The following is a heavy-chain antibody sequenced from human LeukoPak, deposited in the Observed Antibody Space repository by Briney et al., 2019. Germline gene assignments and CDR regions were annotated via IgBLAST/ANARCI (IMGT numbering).Heavy chain of an antibody. V-gene: IGHV1-69*13. CDR2: IIPIFGTA. D-gene: IGHD3-3*01. Sequence: ASVKVSCKASGGTFSSYAISWVRQAPGQGLEWMGGIIPIFGTASYAQKFQGRVTITADESTSTAYMELSSLRSEDTAVYYCARVRGITIFGVAHYYYYMDVWGKGTTVTVSS. CDR1: GGTFSSYA. J-gene: IGHJ6*03. CDR3: ARVRGITIFGVAHYYYYMDV.